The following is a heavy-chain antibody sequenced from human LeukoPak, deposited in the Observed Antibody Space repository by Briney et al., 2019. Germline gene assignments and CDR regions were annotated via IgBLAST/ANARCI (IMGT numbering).Heavy chain of an antibody. Sequence: GASVKVSCKASAYXFTAYYIHWVQQAPGQGPEWMGWINPNSGGTKYAQNFQGRVTMTRDTSITTAYMELSRLTSDDTAMYYCARDAGSSGILSHWGQGTLVTVSS. J-gene: IGHJ4*02. V-gene: IGHV1-2*02. CDR2: INPNSGGT. D-gene: IGHD3-10*01. CDR1: AYXFTAYY. CDR3: ARDAGSSGILSH.